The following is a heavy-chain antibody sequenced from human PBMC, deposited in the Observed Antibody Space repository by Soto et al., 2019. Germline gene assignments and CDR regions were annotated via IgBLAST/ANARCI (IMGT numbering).Heavy chain of an antibody. D-gene: IGHD1-1*01. CDR2: ISAHNGNT. CDR1: GYAFTTYG. J-gene: IGHJ4*02. Sequence: QVHLVQSGAEVKKPGASVKVSCQGSGYAFTTYGITWVRQAPGQGLEWMGWISAHNGNTNYAQKLQGTVTVTRDTSPSTAYMELRSLRYDDTAVYYCARGRYGDYWGKGALVTVSS. V-gene: IGHV1-18*01. CDR3: ARGRYGDY.